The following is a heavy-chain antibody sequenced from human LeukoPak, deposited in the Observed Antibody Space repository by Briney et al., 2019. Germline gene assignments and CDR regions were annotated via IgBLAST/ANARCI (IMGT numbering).Heavy chain of an antibody. Sequence: SGGSLRLSCAASGFTFSSYGMHWVRQAPGKGLEWVAVISYDGSNKYYADSVKGRFTISRDNSKNTLYLQMNSLRAEDTAVYYCAKDFAWGGFDYWGQGTLVTVSS. CDR3: AKDFAWGGFDY. D-gene: IGHD3-16*01. J-gene: IGHJ4*02. CDR1: GFTFSSYG. V-gene: IGHV3-30*18. CDR2: ISYDGSNK.